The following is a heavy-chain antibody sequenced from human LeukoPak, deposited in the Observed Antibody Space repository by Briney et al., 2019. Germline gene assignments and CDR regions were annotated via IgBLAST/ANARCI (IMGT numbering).Heavy chain of an antibody. CDR1: GYTFTSYG. D-gene: IGHD3-3*01. CDR3: ARGGRYDFWSVREGYFDY. V-gene: IGHV1-18*01. Sequence: ASVKVSCKASGYTFTSYGISWVRQAPGQGLEWMGWISAYNGNTNYAQKLQGRVTMTTDTSTSTAYMELRSLRSDDTAVYYCARGGRYDFWSVREGYFDYWGQGTLVTVSS. J-gene: IGHJ4*02. CDR2: ISAYNGNT.